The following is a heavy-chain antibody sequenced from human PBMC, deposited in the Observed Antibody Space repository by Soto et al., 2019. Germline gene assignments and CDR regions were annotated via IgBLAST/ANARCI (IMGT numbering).Heavy chain of an antibody. J-gene: IGHJ4*01. V-gene: IGHV1-69*13. D-gene: IGHD5-12*01. Sequence: SVNVSCKASGGTFSSYAISWVRQAPGQGLEWMGGIIPIIGTTNYAQRFQGRITITGDESTGTAYMELSSLKSEDTAVYYCARDLGSGYDPGDYWG. CDR1: GGTFSSYA. CDR2: IIPIIGTT. CDR3: ARDLGSGYDPGDY.